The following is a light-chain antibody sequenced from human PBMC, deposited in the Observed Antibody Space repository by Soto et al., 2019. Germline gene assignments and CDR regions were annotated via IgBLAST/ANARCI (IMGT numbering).Light chain of an antibody. Sequence: VLTQPASVSGSPGQSITISCTGTSSDVGGYDYVSWYQQHPGKAPKLMIYEVSNRPSGVSNRFSGSKSGNTASLTISGLQTEDEVDYYCSSYISSITYVFGTGTKVTVL. CDR1: SSDVGGYDY. CDR2: EVS. J-gene: IGLJ1*01. V-gene: IGLV2-14*01. CDR3: SSYISSITYV.